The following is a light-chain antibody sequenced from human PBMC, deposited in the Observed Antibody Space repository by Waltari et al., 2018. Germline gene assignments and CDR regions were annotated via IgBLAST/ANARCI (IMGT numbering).Light chain of an antibody. CDR3: QQCDNWPLT. V-gene: IGKV3-15*01. CDR2: AAS. CDR1: QSVSSN. Sequence: EIVMTQSPATLSVSPGGRATLSCRASQSVSSNLAWYQQKPGQAPRLLIYAASTRATGIPARFSGSASGSEFTLTISSLQSEDFAVYYCQQCDNWPLTFGGGTRVEIK. J-gene: IGKJ4*01.